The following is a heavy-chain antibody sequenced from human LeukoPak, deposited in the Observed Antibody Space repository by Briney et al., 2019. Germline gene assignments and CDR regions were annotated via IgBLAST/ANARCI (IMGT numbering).Heavy chain of an antibody. CDR3: AKDLGRLGVNWHYFDY. J-gene: IGHJ4*02. V-gene: IGHV3-23*01. CDR1: GFTFSSYA. CDR2: ISGSGGST. D-gene: IGHD1-20*01. Sequence: GGSLRLSCAASGFTFSSYAMSWVRQAPGKGLEWVSAISGSGGSTYYADSVKGRFTISRDNSKSTLYLQMNSLRAEDTAVYYCAKDLGRLGVNWHYFDYWGQGTLVTVSS.